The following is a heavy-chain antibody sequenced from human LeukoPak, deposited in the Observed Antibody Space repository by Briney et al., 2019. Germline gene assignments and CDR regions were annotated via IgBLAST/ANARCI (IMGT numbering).Heavy chain of an antibody. CDR2: ISGSGGDT. Sequence: SGGSLRLSCAVSGFTFSSYAMNWARQAPGKGVKWVSAISGSGGDTYYADSVKGRFTISRDNSNNTLYLQMNSLRAEDTAVYYCAKDSSSWYFDYWGQGTLVTVSS. V-gene: IGHV3-23*01. CDR1: GFTFSSYA. CDR3: AKDSSSWYFDY. D-gene: IGHD6-13*01. J-gene: IGHJ4*02.